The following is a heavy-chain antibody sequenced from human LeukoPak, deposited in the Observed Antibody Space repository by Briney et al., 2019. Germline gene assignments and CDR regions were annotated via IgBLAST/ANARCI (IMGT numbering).Heavy chain of an antibody. Sequence: GGSLRLSCAASGFTFSSYGMHWVRQAPGKGLEWVAVISYDGSNKYYADSVKGRFTISRDNSKNTLYLQMNSLRAEDTAVYCCAKDSKGPYDFWSGYSRMDVWGQGTTVTVSS. J-gene: IGHJ6*02. CDR3: AKDSKGPYDFWSGYSRMDV. CDR2: ISYDGSNK. V-gene: IGHV3-30*18. D-gene: IGHD3-3*01. CDR1: GFTFSSYG.